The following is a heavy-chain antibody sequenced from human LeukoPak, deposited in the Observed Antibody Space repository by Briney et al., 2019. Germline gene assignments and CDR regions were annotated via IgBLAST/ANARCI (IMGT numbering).Heavy chain of an antibody. CDR1: GGTFSSYA. Sequence: SVKVSCKASGGTFSSYAISWVRQAPGQGLEWMGGIIPIFGTANYAQKFQGRVTITADKSTSTAYMELSSLRSEDTAVYYCASRDSGYEPSFDYWGQGTLVTVSS. J-gene: IGHJ4*02. CDR3: ASRDSGYEPSFDY. V-gene: IGHV1-69*06. D-gene: IGHD5-12*01. CDR2: IIPIFGTA.